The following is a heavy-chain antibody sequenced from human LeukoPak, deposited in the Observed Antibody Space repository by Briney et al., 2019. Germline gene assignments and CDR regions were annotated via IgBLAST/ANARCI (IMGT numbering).Heavy chain of an antibody. D-gene: IGHD3-9*01. V-gene: IGHV4-34*01. CDR1: GGSFSGYY. Sequence: PSETLSLTCAVYGGSFSGYYWSWIRQPPGKGLEWIVEINHSGSTNYNPSLKSRVTISVDTSKNQFSLKLSSVTAADTAVYYCARVPWYYDILTGYYFDYWGQGTLVTVSS. J-gene: IGHJ4*02. CDR3: ARVPWYYDILTGYYFDY. CDR2: INHSGST.